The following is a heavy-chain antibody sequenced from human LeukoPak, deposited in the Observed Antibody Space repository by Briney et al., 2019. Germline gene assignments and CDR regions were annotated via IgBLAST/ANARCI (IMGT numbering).Heavy chain of an antibody. Sequence: GESLKISCKGSGYSFTSYWISWVRQMPGKGLEWMGRIDPSDSYTNYSPSFQGHVTISADKSISTAYLQWSSLKASDTAMYYCARLNIAVAGTGAHGWFDPWGQGTLVTVSS. V-gene: IGHV5-10-1*01. CDR1: GYSFTSYW. D-gene: IGHD6-19*01. CDR3: ARLNIAVAGTGAHGWFDP. J-gene: IGHJ5*02. CDR2: IDPSDSYT.